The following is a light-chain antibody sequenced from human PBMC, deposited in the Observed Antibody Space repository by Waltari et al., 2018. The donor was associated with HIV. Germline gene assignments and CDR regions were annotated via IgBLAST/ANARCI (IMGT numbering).Light chain of an antibody. J-gene: IGLJ3*02. CDR2: DTT. V-gene: IGLV7-46*01. CDR1: TGDVTTGHY. CDR3: LLSYSGARV. Sequence: QAVVTQEPSLTVSPGGTVTLTCGSSTGDVTTGHYPYWFQQMPGQAPRTLIYDTTHKHSWTPARFSGSLPGGKAALTLSGAQPEDEAEYYCLLSYSGARVFGGGTKLTVL.